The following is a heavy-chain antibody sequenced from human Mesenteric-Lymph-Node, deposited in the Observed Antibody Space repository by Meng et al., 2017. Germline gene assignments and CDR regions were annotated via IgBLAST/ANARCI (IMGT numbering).Heavy chain of an antibody. CDR1: GFTFSSYA. J-gene: IGHJ6*02. CDR3: ARPTPDYGDYGYYYGMDV. Sequence: GESLKISCAASGFTFSSYAMHWVRQAPGKGLEWVAVISYDGSNKYYADSVKGRFTISRDNSKNTLYLQMNSLRAEDTAVYYCARPTPDYGDYGYYYGMDVWGQGTTVTVSS. V-gene: IGHV3-30*07. D-gene: IGHD4-17*01. CDR2: ISYDGSNK.